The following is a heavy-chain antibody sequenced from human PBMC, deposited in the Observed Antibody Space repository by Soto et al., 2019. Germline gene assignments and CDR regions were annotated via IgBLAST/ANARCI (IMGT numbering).Heavy chain of an antibody. D-gene: IGHD2-8*01. V-gene: IGHV3-23*01. Sequence: EVQLSESGGGLVQPGGSLRLSCAASGFTFSSYSMGWVRQAPGKGLEWGSAISGRDDSTYHADSVRGRFTISRDKSKNTRYLQMSSLRAEDTAIYYCAKRALLYDGEFDNWGQGTLVTVSS. J-gene: IGHJ4*02. CDR3: AKRALLYDGEFDN. CDR2: ISGRDDST. CDR1: GFTFSSYS.